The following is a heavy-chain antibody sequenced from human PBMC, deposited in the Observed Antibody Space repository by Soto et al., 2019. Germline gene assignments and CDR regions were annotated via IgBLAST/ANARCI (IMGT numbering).Heavy chain of an antibody. CDR2: ISSSSSYI. CDR1: GFTFSSYS. Sequence: GGSLRLSCAASGFTFSSYSMNWVRQAPGKGLEWVSSISSSSSYIYYADSVKGRFTISRDNAKNSLYLQMNSLRAEDTAWYYCAREVLGYCSSTSCYGRDYYYYGMDVWGQGTTVTVSS. J-gene: IGHJ6*02. D-gene: IGHD2-2*01. V-gene: IGHV3-21*01. CDR3: AREVLGYCSSTSCYGRDYYYYGMDV.